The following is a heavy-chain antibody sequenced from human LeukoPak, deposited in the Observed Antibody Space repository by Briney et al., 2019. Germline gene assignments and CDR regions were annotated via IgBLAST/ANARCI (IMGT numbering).Heavy chain of an antibody. CDR3: ARDLGDFWSGYYFDY. V-gene: IGHV3-21*01. Sequence: PGGSLRLSCAASGFTFSSYSMNWVRQAPGKGLEWVSSISSSGSYIYYADSLKGRFTISRDNAKNSLYLQMNSLRAEDAAVYYCARDLGDFWSGYYFDYWGQGTLVTVSS. J-gene: IGHJ4*02. D-gene: IGHD3-3*01. CDR1: GFTFSSYS. CDR2: ISSSGSYI.